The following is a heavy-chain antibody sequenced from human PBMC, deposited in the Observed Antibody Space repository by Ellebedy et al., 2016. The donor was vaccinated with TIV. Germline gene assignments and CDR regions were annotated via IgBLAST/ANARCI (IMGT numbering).Heavy chain of an antibody. Sequence: GGSLRLSXAASGFTFSSYSMNWVRQAPGKGLKWVSYISSSSSTIYYADSVKGRFTISRDNAKNSLYLQMNSLRDEDTAVYYCARDRGAAADPFFDYWGQGTLVTVSS. CDR3: ARDRGAAADPFFDY. CDR1: GFTFSSYS. V-gene: IGHV3-48*02. D-gene: IGHD6-13*01. CDR2: ISSSSSTI. J-gene: IGHJ4*02.